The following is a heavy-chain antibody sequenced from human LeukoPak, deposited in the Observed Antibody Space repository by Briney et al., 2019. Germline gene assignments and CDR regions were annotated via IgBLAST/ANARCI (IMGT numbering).Heavy chain of an antibody. CDR1: GFTFSSYG. CDR2: IRYDGSNK. CDR3: AKESLSIAAAGGSVY. D-gene: IGHD6-13*01. J-gene: IGHJ4*02. V-gene: IGHV3-30*02. Sequence: GGSLRLSCAASGFTFSSYGMHWVRQAPGKGLEWVAFIRYDGSNKYYADSVKGRFTISRDNSKNTLYLQMNSLGAEDTAVYYCAKESLSIAAAGGSVYWGQGTLVTVSS.